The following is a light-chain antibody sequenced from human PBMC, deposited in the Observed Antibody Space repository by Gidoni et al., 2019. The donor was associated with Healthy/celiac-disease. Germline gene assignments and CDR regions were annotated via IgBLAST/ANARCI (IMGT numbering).Light chain of an antibody. V-gene: IGKV1-39*01. J-gene: IGKJ4*01. CDR1: QRISSY. CDR2: AAS. CDR3: QQSYSTPLT. Sequence: DIQMTESPSSLSASVGDRVTITCRASQRISSYLNWYQQKPGKAPNLLIYAASSLQSGVPSRFSGSGSWTDFTLTISSRQPEDFATYYCQQSYSTPLTFGGGTKVEIK.